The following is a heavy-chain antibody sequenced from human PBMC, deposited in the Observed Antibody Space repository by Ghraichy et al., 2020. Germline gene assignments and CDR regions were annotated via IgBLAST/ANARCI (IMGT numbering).Heavy chain of an antibody. J-gene: IGHJ4*02. CDR1: RFTFRNYG. CDR2: IRDDGSNE. Sequence: GGSLRLSCTASRFTFRNYGMHWVRQAPGKGLEWVSFIRDDGSNEYYADSVKGRFSISRDNSKNTLYLQMYTLRAEDTAVYYCAKNLHPKWELLVFGYWGRGTLVTVSS. CDR3: AKNLHPKWELLVFGY. V-gene: IGHV3-30*02. D-gene: IGHD1-26*01.